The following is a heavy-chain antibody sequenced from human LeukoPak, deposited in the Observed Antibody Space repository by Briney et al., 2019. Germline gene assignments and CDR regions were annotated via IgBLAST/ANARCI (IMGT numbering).Heavy chain of an antibody. CDR3: ARGGHDPGIPFDI. CDR1: GFTFSSYA. CDR2: IGGNGGST. D-gene: IGHD1-1*01. Sequence: GGSLRLSCAASGFTFSSYAMSWVRQAPGKGLEGVSTIGGNGGSTYYADSVKGRFTISRDNSKNTLYLQMNSLRADDTAVYYCARGGHDPGIPFDIWGQGTMVTVSS. V-gene: IGHV3-23*01. J-gene: IGHJ3*02.